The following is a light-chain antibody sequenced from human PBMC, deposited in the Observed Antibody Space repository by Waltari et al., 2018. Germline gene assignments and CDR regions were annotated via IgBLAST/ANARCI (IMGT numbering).Light chain of an antibody. J-gene: IGLJ3*02. Sequence: QSALTQPASVSGSPGQSITIPCTGTSSDLGNYHLVSWYQQYPGKAPKVMIYDDNRRPSGVSDRFSGSKSGNTASLTISGVQAEDEADYYCCSYAGSYTWVFGGGTKLTVL. CDR2: DDN. CDR1: SSDLGNYHL. CDR3: CSYAGSYTWV. V-gene: IGLV2-23*01.